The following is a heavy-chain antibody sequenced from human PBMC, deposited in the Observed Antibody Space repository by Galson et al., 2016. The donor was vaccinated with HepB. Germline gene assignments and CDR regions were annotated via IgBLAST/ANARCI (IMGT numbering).Heavy chain of an antibody. V-gene: IGHV3-21*01. Sequence: SLRLSCAASGFTFRSYVMNWVRQAPGKGLEWVSSTSSGSSYIYYADSVKGRFTISRDNAKNSLHLQMNSLRAEDTAVYYCARNRLGGSLLEARDSWGQGTLVTVAS. CDR1: GFTFRSYV. J-gene: IGHJ4*02. D-gene: IGHD3-16*01. CDR2: TSSGSSYI. CDR3: ARNRLGGSLLEARDS.